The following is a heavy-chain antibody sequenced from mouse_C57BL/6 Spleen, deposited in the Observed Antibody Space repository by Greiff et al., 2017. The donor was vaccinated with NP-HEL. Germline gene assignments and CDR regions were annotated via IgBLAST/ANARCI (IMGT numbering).Heavy chain of an antibody. CDR1: YTFTDYYM. CDR2: YPGSGNTY. J-gene: IGHJ2*01. V-gene: IGHV1-83*01. Sequence: VHVKQSGPELVKPGASVKMSCKASGYTFTDYYMHWVKQKPGKGLEWIGEIYPGSGNTYYNEKFKGKATLTADTSSSTAYMQLSSLTSEDSAVYFCASSVRGQGTTLTVSS. CDR3: SSV.